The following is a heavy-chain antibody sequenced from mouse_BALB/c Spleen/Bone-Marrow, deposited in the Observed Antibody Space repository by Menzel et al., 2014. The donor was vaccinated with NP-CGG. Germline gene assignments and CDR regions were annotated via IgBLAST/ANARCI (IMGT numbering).Heavy chain of an antibody. CDR3: VCFFFLFDY. CDR1: GYTFTSYV. J-gene: IGHJ2*01. V-gene: IGHV1-14*01. Sequence: VQLQQSGPELVKPGAPVKMSCKASGYTFTSYVMHWVKQKPGQGLEWIGYINPYNDGTKYNEKFKGKATLTSDKSSSTAYMELSSLTSEDSAVYYFVCFFFLFDYWGQGTTLTVSS. CDR2: INPYNDGT.